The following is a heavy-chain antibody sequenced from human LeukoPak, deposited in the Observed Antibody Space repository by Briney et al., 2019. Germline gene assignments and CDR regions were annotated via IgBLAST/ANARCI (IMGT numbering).Heavy chain of an antibody. CDR1: GFTFSNYG. V-gene: IGHV3-33*01. Sequence: GGSLRLSCAVSGFTFSNYGFHWVRQAPGKGLEWVAVIWYDGSKTFYADSVKGRFTISRDNSKSTLFLQMNSLRAEDTAVYYCAGDPASVTTYFDYWGQGTPVTVSS. CDR3: AGDPASVTTYFDY. CDR2: IWYDGSKT. J-gene: IGHJ4*02. D-gene: IGHD4-17*01.